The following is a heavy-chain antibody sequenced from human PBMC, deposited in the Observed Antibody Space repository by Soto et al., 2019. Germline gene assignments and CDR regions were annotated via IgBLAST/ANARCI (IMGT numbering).Heavy chain of an antibody. CDR1: GFTTTSDW. J-gene: IGHJ4*01. Sequence: EVQVVESGGGLVQPGGSLRLSCAVSGFTTTSDWMHWVRQIPGKGLEWVSRINRDGTSRGYADSVKGRFTISRDNARNILYLQMNSLRAEDTAVYFCVRPWGYWGHGTLVTVSS. D-gene: IGHD1-26*01. V-gene: IGHV3-74*01. CDR3: VRPWGY. CDR2: INRDGTSR.